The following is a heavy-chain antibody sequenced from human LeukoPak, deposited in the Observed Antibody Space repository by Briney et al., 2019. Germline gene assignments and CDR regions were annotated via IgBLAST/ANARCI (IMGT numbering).Heavy chain of an antibody. D-gene: IGHD5-12*01. J-gene: IGHJ4*02. CDR2: ISGSGIST. Sequence: GGSLRLSCAASGFTFSRYWMSWVRQAPGKGLEWVSTISGSGISTYYADSVKGRFTISRDNSKNTLYLQMNSLRAEDTAVYYCARGPSGYHNTGGQGTLVTVSS. CDR3: ARGPSGYHNT. CDR1: GFTFSRYW. V-gene: IGHV3-23*01.